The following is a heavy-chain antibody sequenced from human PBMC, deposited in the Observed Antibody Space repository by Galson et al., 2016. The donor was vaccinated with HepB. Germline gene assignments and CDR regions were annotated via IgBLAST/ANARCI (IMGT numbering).Heavy chain of an antibody. J-gene: IGHJ5*02. V-gene: IGHV1-18*01. D-gene: IGHD4-17*01. CDR3: ARAGAAVTTHFDH. Sequence: SVKVSCKASGYNFRIFGITWVRQAPGQGLEWMGWIGAHDDRKNYAPKFQGRVTMTTDKSTSTAYVELRSLKSDATAVYYCARAGAAVTTHFDHWGQGTPVAVSS. CDR2: IGAHDDRK. CDR1: GYNFRIFG.